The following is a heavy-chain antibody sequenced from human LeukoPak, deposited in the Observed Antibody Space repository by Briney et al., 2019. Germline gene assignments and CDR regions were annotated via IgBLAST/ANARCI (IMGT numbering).Heavy chain of an antibody. V-gene: IGHV1-8*01. D-gene: IGHD7-27*01. Sequence: ASVKVSCKASGYTFTSYDFNWVRQATGQRPELMGWMSPNSGDTGYAQKFHDRVTMTRNTSISTAYMELSSLRSDDTAVYYCARGPPNWGYDYWGPGTLVTVSS. CDR2: MSPNSGDT. CDR1: GYTFTSYD. CDR3: ARGPPNWGYDY. J-gene: IGHJ4*02.